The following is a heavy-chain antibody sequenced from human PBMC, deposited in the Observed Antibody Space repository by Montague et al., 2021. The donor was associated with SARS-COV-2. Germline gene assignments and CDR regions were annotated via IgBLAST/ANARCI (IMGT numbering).Heavy chain of an antibody. D-gene: IGHD6-19*01. V-gene: IGHV4-59*11. CDR3: ARNGGAAVPGLLLGMDI. CDR2: IYYLGTT. CDR1: GGSISGHY. J-gene: IGHJ6*02. Sequence: SETLSLTCIVSGGSISGHYWSWVRQTPEKRLEWIGYIYYLGTTNYNPSLKTRATFSVDTSKNQLSLMLTSVTAADTGVYYCARNGGAAVPGLLLGMDIWGQGTTVTVSS.